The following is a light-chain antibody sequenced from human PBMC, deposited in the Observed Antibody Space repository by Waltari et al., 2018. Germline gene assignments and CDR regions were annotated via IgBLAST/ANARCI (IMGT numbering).Light chain of an antibody. Sequence: QFALTQPASVSGSPGQSTTISCTGTSSDIGTYNYVSWYQQYPGKAPKLMIHGVTNRPSGVSDRFSGSKSGNTASLTISGLQAEDEAVYYCCSYARSRTLLFGGGTELTVL. CDR1: SSDIGTYNY. CDR2: GVT. CDR3: CSYARSRTLL. V-gene: IGLV2-23*01. J-gene: IGLJ3*02.